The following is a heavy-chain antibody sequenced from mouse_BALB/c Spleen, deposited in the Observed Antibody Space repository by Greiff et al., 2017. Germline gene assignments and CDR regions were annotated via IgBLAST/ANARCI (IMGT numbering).Heavy chain of an antibody. V-gene: IGHV1-5*01. CDR1: GYSFTSYW. CDR2: IYPGNSDT. J-gene: IGHJ4*01. CDR3: TRTYYGSSLYYAMDY. Sequence: VQLQQSGTVLARPGASVKMSCKASGYSFTSYWMHWVKQRPGQGLEWIGAIYPGNSDTSYNQKFKGKAKLTAVTSASTAYMELSSLTNEDSAVYYCTRTYYGSSLYYAMDYWGQGTSVTVSS. D-gene: IGHD1-1*01.